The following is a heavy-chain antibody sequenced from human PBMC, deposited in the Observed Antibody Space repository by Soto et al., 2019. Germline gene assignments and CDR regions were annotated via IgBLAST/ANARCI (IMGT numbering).Heavy chain of an antibody. CDR1: GFTFSSYS. Sequence: ESGGGLVQPGGSLRLSCAASGFTFSSYSMNWVRQAPGKGLEWVSYISSSSSTIYYADSVKGRFTISRDNAKNSLYLQMNSLRDEDTAVYYCARDQANGSYYYYYGMDVWGQGTTVTVSS. CDR2: ISSSSSTI. V-gene: IGHV3-48*02. J-gene: IGHJ6*02. CDR3: ARDQANGSYYYYYGMDV. D-gene: IGHD6-13*01.